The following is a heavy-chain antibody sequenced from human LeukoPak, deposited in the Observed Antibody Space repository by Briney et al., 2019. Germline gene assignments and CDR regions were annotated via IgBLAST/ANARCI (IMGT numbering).Heavy chain of an antibody. J-gene: IGHJ4*02. CDR3: ARMSSSSWYVCDY. CDR2: IKQDGSEK. V-gene: IGHV3-7*01. CDR1: GFTFSNFA. Sequence: PGGSLRLSCAASGFTFSNFAMSWVRQAPGKGLEWVANIKQDGSEKYYVDSVRGRFTISRDNTENSLYLQMNSLRAEDTAVYYCARMSSSSWYVCDYWGQGTLVTVSS. D-gene: IGHD6-13*01.